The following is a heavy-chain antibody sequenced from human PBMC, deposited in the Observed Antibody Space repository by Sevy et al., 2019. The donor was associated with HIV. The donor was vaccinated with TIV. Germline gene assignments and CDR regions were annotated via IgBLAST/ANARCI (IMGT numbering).Heavy chain of an antibody. CDR1: GFPFNTYI. CDR3: AGDRFWRGYQGVRGAFDI. D-gene: IGHD3-3*01. V-gene: IGHV3-21*01. Sequence: GGSLRLSCAASGFPFNTYIMNWVRQAPGKGLEWVSSISSGGRPMFYADSVKGRFSISRDNANNSLYLQMDSLGVEDTAVYDCAGDRFWRGYQGVRGAFDIWGQGTMVTVSS. J-gene: IGHJ3*02. CDR2: ISSGGRPM.